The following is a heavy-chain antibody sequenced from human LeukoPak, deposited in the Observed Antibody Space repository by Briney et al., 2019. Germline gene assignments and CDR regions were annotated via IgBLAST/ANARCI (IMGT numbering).Heavy chain of an antibody. D-gene: IGHD5-18*01. V-gene: IGHV3-48*03. J-gene: IGHJ3*02. CDR1: GFTFSTYE. CDR2: ITGSGTTT. Sequence: GGSLRLSCVMSGFTFSTYEMNWVRQAPGKGLEWVSHITGSGTTTHYADSVKGRFTVSIDSARNSLYLQMNSLSAEDTAVYYCARGSGYSYGYRDAFDIWGQGTMVTVSS. CDR3: ARGSGYSYGYRDAFDI.